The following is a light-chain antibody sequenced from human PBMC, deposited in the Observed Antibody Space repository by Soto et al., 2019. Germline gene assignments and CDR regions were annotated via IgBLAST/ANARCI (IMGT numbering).Light chain of an antibody. V-gene: IGKV3-20*01. CDR3: QQYGSSPPFT. CDR2: DAS. CDR1: QSVSSSY. J-gene: IGKJ5*01. Sequence: EIVLTQSPGTLSLSPGERATLSCRAIQSVSSSYLAWYQVRPGRAPRLLIYDASTKATAIPDRISGGGSGTDFTLTITGLEPEDLAVYYCQQYGSSPPFTFGQGTRLEIK.